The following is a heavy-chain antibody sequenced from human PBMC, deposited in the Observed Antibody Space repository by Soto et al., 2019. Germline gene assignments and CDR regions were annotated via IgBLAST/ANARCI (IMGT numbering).Heavy chain of an antibody. CDR1: GGSISSYY. D-gene: IGHD3-10*01. J-gene: IGHJ6*02. Sequence: SETLSLTCTVSGGSISSYYWSWIRQPPGKGLEWIGYIYYSGSTNYNPSLKSRVTISVDTSKNQFSLKLSSVTAADTAVYYCARDPGFSDPFGELFKHYYYYGMDVWGQGTTVTVSS. CDR2: IYYSGST. V-gene: IGHV4-59*01. CDR3: ARDPGFSDPFGELFKHYYYYGMDV.